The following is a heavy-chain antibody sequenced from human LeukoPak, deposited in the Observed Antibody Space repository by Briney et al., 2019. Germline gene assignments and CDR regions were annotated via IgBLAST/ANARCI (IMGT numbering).Heavy chain of an antibody. J-gene: IGHJ4*02. CDR2: INPNSGGT. CDR3: ARDCSSTSCYDY. V-gene: IGHV1-2*02. CDR1: GYTFTGYY. D-gene: IGHD2-2*01. Sequence: HWASEKVSCKASGYTFTGYYMHWVRQAPGQGLEWMGWINPNSGGTNYAQKFQGRVTMTRDTSISTAYMELSGLRSDDTAVYYCARDCSSTSCYDYWGQGTLVTVSS.